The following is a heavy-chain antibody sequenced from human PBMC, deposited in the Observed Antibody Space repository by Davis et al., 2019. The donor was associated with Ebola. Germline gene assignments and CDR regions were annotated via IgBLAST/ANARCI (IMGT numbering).Heavy chain of an antibody. J-gene: IGHJ3*02. V-gene: IGHV3-33*01. CDR3: VRESNWGSGWGAFDM. D-gene: IGHD7-27*01. Sequence: GESLKISCAASGFTYSSFGMHWVRQAPGKGLEWVAIIWHDGSIEYYADSVKGRFSISRDNSKNILYLQLNSLRVEDTATYYCVRESNWGSGWGAFDMWGQGTMVIVSS. CDR1: GFTYSSFG. CDR2: IWHDGSIE.